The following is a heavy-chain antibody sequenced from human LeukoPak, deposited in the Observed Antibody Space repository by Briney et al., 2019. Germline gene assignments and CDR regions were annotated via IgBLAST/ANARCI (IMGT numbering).Heavy chain of an antibody. CDR1: GYTFTSYG. V-gene: IGHV1-18*01. D-gene: IGHD3-10*01. J-gene: IGHJ5*02. Sequence: ASVTVSCTASGYTFTSYGISWVRQAPGQGLEWMGWISAYNGNTNYAQKLQGRVTMTTDTSTSTAYMELRSLRSDDTAVYYCARDRAVAPNWFDPWGQGTLVTVSS. CDR3: ARDRAVAPNWFDP. CDR2: ISAYNGNT.